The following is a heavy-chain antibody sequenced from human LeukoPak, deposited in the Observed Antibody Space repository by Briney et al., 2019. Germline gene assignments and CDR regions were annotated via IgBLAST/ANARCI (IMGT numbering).Heavy chain of an antibody. V-gene: IGHV1-69*05. D-gene: IGHD3-3*01. CDR3: ASTVADYDFWSGPPRSGVYYMDV. CDR2: IIPIFGTA. Sequence: SVKVSCKASGGTFSSYAISWVRQAPGQGLEWMGGIIPIFGTANYAQKFQGRVTITTDESTSTAYMELSSLRSEDTAVYYCASTVADYDFWSGPPRSGVYYMDVWGKGTTVTVSS. J-gene: IGHJ6*03. CDR1: GGTFSSYA.